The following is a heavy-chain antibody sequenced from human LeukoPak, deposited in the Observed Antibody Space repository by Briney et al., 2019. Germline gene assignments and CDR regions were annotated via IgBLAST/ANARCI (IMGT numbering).Heavy chain of an antibody. CDR2: ISAYNGNT. V-gene: IGHV1-18*01. CDR3: ARVLLGVGQWLVRGGFDY. Sequence: ASVKVSCKASGYTFTSYGISWVRQAPGQGLEWMGWISAYNGNTNYAQKLQGRVTMTTDTSTSTAYMELRSLRSDDTAVYYCARVLLGVGQWLVRGGFDYWGQGTLVTVSS. D-gene: IGHD6-19*01. CDR1: GYTFTSYG. J-gene: IGHJ4*02.